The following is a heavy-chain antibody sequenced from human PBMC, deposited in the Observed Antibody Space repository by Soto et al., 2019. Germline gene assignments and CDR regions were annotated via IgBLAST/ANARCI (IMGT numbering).Heavy chain of an antibody. V-gene: IGHV1-18*04. J-gene: IGHJ4*02. D-gene: IGHD3-22*01. Sequence: HVQLLQSGAEVKKPGASVKDSCKASGYTFTIYGISWLRQAPGQGLERRGWISGYNGNTDNAHNLQDRVHLTTDASARSVYMDVRGRRPGDTAVYTCARVDSHDSIGYYGYWGQGTQIPVSS. CDR3: ARVDSHDSIGYYGY. CDR1: GYTFTIYG. CDR2: ISGYNGNT.